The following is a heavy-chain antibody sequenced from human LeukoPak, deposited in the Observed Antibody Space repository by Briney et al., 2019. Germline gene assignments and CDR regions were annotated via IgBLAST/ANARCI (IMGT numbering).Heavy chain of an antibody. Sequence: GGSLRLSCAASGFTFSSYWMIWVRQAPEKGLEWVANIQQDGSEKYYVDSVKGRFTISRDNAKNSLYLQMNSLRAEDTAVYYCARNPPRYFNWGQGTLVTVSS. V-gene: IGHV3-7*05. D-gene: IGHD1-26*01. CDR3: ARNPPRYFN. CDR2: IQQDGSEK. CDR1: GFTFSSYW. J-gene: IGHJ4*02.